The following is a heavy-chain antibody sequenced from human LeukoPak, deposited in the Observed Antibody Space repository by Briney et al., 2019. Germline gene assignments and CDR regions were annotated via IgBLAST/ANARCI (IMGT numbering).Heavy chain of an antibody. CDR2: ISGSGGST. CDR3: AKSRYYYDSSGYDY. V-gene: IGHV3-23*01. CDR1: GFTFSSYA. Sequence: PGGSLRLSCAASGFTFSSYAMRWVRQAPGKGLEWVSAISGSGGSTYYADSVKGRFTISRDNSKNTLYLQMNSLRAEDTAVYYCAKSRYYYDSSGYDYWGQGTLVTVSS. J-gene: IGHJ4*02. D-gene: IGHD3-22*01.